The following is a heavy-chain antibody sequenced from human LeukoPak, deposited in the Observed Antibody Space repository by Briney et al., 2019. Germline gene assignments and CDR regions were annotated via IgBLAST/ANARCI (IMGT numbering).Heavy chain of an antibody. CDR3: AREDVGDYVFDY. V-gene: IGHV4-39*07. J-gene: IGHJ4*02. CDR2: IYYSGST. CDR1: GGSISSSSYY. Sequence: SETLSLTCSVSGGSISSSSYYWGWIRQPPGKGLEWIGNIYYSGSTYYNPSLKSRVTISVDTSKNQFSLKLSSVTAADTAVYYCAREDVGDYVFDYWGQGTLVTVSS. D-gene: IGHD4-17*01.